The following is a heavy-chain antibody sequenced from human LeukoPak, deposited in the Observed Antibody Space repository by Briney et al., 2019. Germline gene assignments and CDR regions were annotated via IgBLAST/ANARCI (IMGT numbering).Heavy chain of an antibody. J-gene: IGHJ4*02. CDR2: IIPVFGTA. V-gene: IGHV1-69*05. CDR3: ARDRYYYDSSGYYYDY. CDR1: GGTFSSYA. Sequence: SVKVSCKASGGTFSSYAISWVRQAPGQGLEWMGGIIPVFGTANYAQKFQGRVTITTDESTSTAYMELSSLRSEDTAVYYCARDRYYYDSSGYYYDYWGQGTLVTVSS. D-gene: IGHD3-22*01.